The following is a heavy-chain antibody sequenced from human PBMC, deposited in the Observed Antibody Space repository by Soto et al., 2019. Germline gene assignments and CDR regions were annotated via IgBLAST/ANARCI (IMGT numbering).Heavy chain of an antibody. CDR1: GFTFSGTA. V-gene: IGHV3-73*01. J-gene: IGHJ4*02. CDR2: IRNKANSYAT. Sequence: LXLSCAASGFTFSGTAMHWVRQASGKGLEWVGLIRNKANSYATEYAASVKGRFTISRDDSKNTAYLQMSSLKTEDTAVYFCTIGRFLEWLLVYWGQGTLVTVSS. D-gene: IGHD3-3*01. CDR3: TIGRFLEWLLVY.